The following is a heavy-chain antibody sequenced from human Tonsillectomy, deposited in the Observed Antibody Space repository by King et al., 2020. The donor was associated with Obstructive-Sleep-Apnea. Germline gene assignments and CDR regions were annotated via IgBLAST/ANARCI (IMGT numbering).Heavy chain of an antibody. D-gene: IGHD1-1*01. J-gene: IGHJ4*02. CDR2: INPNSGGT. Sequence: VQLVQSGTEVKKPGASVKVSCKASGYTFTGYGYYMHWVRQAPGQGLEWMGWINPNSGGTNSAQKVQGRVTMTRDTSITTVYMELSRLRSDDTAVYYGARGFLSWKAIDYWGQGTLLTVSS. CDR3: ARGFLSWKAIDY. V-gene: IGHV1-2*02. CDR1: GYTFTGYGYY.